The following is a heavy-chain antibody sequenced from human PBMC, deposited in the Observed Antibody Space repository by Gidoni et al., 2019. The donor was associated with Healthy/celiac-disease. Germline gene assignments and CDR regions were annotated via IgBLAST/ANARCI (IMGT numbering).Heavy chain of an antibody. CDR1: GGSFSGYY. J-gene: IGHJ3*02. CDR3: ARVFGRCYGPRCGAFDI. Sequence: QVQLQQWGAGLLKPSETLSLTCAVYGGSFSGYYWSWIRQPPGKGLEWIGEINHSGSTNYNPSLKSRVTISVDTSKNQFSLKLSSVTAADTAVYYCARVFGRCYGPRCGAFDIWGQGTMVTVSS. D-gene: IGHD2-2*01. V-gene: IGHV4-34*01. CDR2: INHSGST.